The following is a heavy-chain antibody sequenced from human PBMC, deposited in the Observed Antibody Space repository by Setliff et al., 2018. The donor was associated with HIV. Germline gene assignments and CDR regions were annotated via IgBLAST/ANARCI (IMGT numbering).Heavy chain of an antibody. V-gene: IGHV1-69*02. D-gene: IGHD3-3*01. CDR1: RSTFNSHT. Sequence: SVKVSCKSSRSTFNSHTINWVRQVPGQGLDWMGRIIPILGVANYAQRFQGKVTITADKSTSTAYMELTSLRFDDTAMYYCVRGVQSPPHYSYYYMDVWGEGTMVTVSS. CDR2: IIPILGVA. J-gene: IGHJ6*03. CDR3: VRGVQSPPHYSYYYMDV.